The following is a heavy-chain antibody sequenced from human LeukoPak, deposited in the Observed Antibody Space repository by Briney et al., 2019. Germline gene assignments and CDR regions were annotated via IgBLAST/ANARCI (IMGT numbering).Heavy chain of an antibody. J-gene: IGHJ4*02. D-gene: IGHD3-3*01. CDR3: ARAPREWLLGYYFDF. CDR1: GFTFSNYW. Sequence: GGSLRLSCAASGFTFSNYWMTWVRQAPGKGLEWVANIKLDGSEEYYVDSVKGRFTISSDNARNSLYLQMNSLRVEDTAVYYCARAPREWLLGYYFDFWGQGTLVTVSS. V-gene: IGHV3-7*01. CDR2: IKLDGSEE.